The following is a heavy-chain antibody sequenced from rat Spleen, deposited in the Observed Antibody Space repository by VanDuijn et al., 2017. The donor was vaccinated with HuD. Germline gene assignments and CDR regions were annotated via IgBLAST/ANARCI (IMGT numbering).Heavy chain of an antibody. Sequence: EVQLVESDGGLVQPGRSLKLSCAASGFTFTDFFMAWVRQAPTMGLEWVATISSDGASTYYRDSVRGRFIISRDDAKSTLYLQMDSLRSADTATYYCARAGYLRDWYFDFWGPRIMVTVSS. J-gene: IGHJ1*01. CDR1: GFTFTDFF. V-gene: IGHV5-29*01. CDR3: ARAGYLRDWYFDF. CDR2: ISSDGAST. D-gene: IGHD2-2*01.